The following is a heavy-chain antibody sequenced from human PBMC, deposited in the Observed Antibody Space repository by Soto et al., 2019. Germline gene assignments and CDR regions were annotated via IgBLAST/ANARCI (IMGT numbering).Heavy chain of an antibody. J-gene: IGHJ4*02. Sequence: QVQLVQSGAEVKKPGSSVKVSCKASGGTFSSYAISWVRQAPGQGLEWMGGIIPIFGTANYAQKFQGRVTITADESTSTAYMELISLRSEDTAVYYCARVGEYCSSTSCSYYFDYWGQGTLVTVSS. CDR2: IIPIFGTA. D-gene: IGHD2-2*01. CDR3: ARVGEYCSSTSCSYYFDY. CDR1: GGTFSSYA. V-gene: IGHV1-69*01.